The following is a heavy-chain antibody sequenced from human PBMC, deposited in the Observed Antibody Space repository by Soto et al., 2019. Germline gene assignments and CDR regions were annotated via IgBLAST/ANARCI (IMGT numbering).Heavy chain of an antibody. CDR3: ARDRGKNGMDV. V-gene: IGHV4-30-4*01. D-gene: IGHD3-10*01. Sequence: LSLTCTVSGGSISNGDYYRSWIRQPPGKGLEWIGYIYYSGSTYYNPSLKSRVTISVDTSKNQFSRKLSSVTAADTAVYYCARDRGKNGMDVWGQGTTVTVSS. CDR2: IYYSGST. J-gene: IGHJ6*02. CDR1: GGSISNGDYY.